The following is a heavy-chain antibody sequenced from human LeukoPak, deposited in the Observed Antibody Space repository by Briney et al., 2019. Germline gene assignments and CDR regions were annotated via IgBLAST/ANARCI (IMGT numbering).Heavy chain of an antibody. J-gene: IGHJ6*02. Sequence: AGSLRLSCSASGCTFSTHWMYCVRQPPAKELVWVSRISSDGSRTRYYDSVKGRLTISSNNAKDTLFLQMTRLRVEDTAVYSCASLLTPYRGSGGGGVDVWGQGTTVTVSS. CDR1: GCTFSTHW. CDR2: ISSDGSRT. V-gene: IGHV3-74*01. D-gene: IGHD3-10*01. CDR3: ASLLTPYRGSGGGGVDV.